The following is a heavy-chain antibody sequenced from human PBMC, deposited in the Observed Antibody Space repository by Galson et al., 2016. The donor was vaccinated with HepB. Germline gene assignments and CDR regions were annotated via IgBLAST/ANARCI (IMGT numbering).Heavy chain of an antibody. Sequence: EPLSLTCTVSGGSISSQHYSWIRQPPGKGLEWIGDKSYTGVTYYSPSLKGRVSISVGTSNNQLSLRLTSVTAADTAVYYCATAIPGYGGFPSWGQGTLVTVSS. D-gene: IGHD5-12*01. J-gene: IGHJ5*02. CDR2: KSYTGVT. CDR1: GGSISSQH. V-gene: IGHV4-59*11. CDR3: ATAIPGYGGFPS.